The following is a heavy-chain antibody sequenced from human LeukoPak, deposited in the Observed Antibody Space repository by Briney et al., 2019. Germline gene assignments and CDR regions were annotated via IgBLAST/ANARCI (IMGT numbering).Heavy chain of an antibody. Sequence: SQTLSLTCTVSGGSISSGDYYWSWIRQPPGKGLEWIGYIYYSGSTYYNPSLKSRVTISVDTSDNQFSLKLSSVTAADTAVYYCAQEKNTNQTRCFDIWGQGTMVTVSS. J-gene: IGHJ3*02. D-gene: IGHD1-14*01. CDR2: IYYSGST. CDR3: AQEKNTNQTRCFDI. CDR1: GGSISSGDYY. V-gene: IGHV4-30-4*08.